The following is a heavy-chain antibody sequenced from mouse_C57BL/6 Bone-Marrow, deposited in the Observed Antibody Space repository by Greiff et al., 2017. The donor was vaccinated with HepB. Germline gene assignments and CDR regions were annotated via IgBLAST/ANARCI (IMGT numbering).Heavy chain of an antibody. CDR2: IRSKSSNYAT. CDR1: GFTFNTYA. Sequence: EVQRVESGGGLVQPKGSLKLSCAASGFTFNTYAMHWVRQAPGKGLEWVARIRSKSSNYATYYADSVKDRFTSSRDDSQSMLYLQMNNLKTEDTAMYYCVRGYSNYVRYWYFDVWGTGTTVTVSS. CDR3: VRGYSNYVRYWYFDV. J-gene: IGHJ1*03. V-gene: IGHV10-3*01. D-gene: IGHD2-5*01.